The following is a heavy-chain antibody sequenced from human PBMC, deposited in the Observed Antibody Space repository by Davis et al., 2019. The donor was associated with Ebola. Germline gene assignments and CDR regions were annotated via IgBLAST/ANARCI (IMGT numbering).Heavy chain of an antibody. CDR1: GASVSNPTYY. V-gene: IGHV4-34*01. J-gene: IGHJ5*02. Sequence: SETLSLTCTVSGASVSNPTYYWSWIRQPPGKGLEWIGEINHSGSTNYNPSLKSRVTISVDTSKNQFSLKLSSVTAADTAVYYCARGRGYSWFDPWGQGTLVTVSS. CDR2: INHSGST. D-gene: IGHD5-12*01. CDR3: ARGRGYSWFDP.